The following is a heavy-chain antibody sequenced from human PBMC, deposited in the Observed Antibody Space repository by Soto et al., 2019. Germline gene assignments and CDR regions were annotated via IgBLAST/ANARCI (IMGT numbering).Heavy chain of an antibody. CDR3: ARDDDIVAPVIDY. CDR2: IWYDGSNK. D-gene: IGHD5-12*01. CDR1: GFTFSSYG. Sequence: PGGSLRLSCAASGFTFSSYGMHWVRQAPGKGLEWVAVIWYDGSNKYYADSVKGRFTISRDNSKNTLYLQMNSLRAEDTAVYYCARDDDIVAPVIDYWGQGTLVTVSS. J-gene: IGHJ4*02. V-gene: IGHV3-33*01.